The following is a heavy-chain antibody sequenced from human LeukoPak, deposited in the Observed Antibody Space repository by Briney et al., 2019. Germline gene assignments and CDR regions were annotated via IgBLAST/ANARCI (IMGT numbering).Heavy chain of an antibody. CDR3: ARGLPGVRGIDYVFDI. D-gene: IGHD3-10*01. Sequence: PGGSLRLSCAASGFTFSSHDMHWVRQVTGKSLEWVSTIAINDDTYYPDSVKGRFAISRENAKNSFYLQMNSLRPGDTAVYYCARGLPGVRGIDYVFDIWGQGTMVTVSS. V-gene: IGHV3-13*04. CDR1: GFTFSSHD. J-gene: IGHJ3*02. CDR2: IAINDDT.